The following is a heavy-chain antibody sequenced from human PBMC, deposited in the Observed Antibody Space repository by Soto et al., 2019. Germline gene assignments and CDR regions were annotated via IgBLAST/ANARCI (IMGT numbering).Heavy chain of an antibody. V-gene: IGHV1-58*01. CDR1: GFTFTSSA. CDR3: AAVGSSSWRDYYYYYGMDV. J-gene: IGHJ6*02. Sequence: SVKVSCKASGFTFTSSAVQWVRQARGQRLEWIGWIVVGSGNTNYAQKFQERVTITRDMSTSTAYMELSSLRSEDTAVYYCAAVGSSSWRDYYYYYGMDVWGQGTTVTVSS. CDR2: IVVGSGNT. D-gene: IGHD6-13*01.